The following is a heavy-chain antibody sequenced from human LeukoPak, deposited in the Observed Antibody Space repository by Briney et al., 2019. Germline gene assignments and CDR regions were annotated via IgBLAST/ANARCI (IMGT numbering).Heavy chain of an antibody. CDR3: ATDFYRGRQFEY. V-gene: IGHV1-24*01. CDR2: FDPEDVET. D-gene: IGHD2/OR15-2a*01. J-gene: IGHJ4*03. CDR1: GNTFTDLS. Sequence: ASVKVFSKVSGNTFTDLSMNWVRQAPGKGLEWMGGFDPEDVETIYAQKFQGRVTMTEDTSTATAYMDLSSLRPDDTAVYYCATDFYRGRQFEYSGHGTPVTVSS.